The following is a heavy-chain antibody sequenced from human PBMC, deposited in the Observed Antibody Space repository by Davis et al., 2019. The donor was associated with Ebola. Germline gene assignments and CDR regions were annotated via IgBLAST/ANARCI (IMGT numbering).Heavy chain of an antibody. CDR2: ISSSSSTI. CDR3: AKDLKGGYALYYYYGMDV. V-gene: IGHV3-48*04. J-gene: IGHJ6*02. CDR1: GFTFSSYS. Sequence: GESLKISCAASGFTFSSYSMNWVRQAPGKGLEWVSYISSSSSTIYYADSVKGRFTISRDNAKNSLYLQMNSLRAEDTALYYCAKDLKGGYALYYYYGMDVWGQGTTVTVSS. D-gene: IGHD5-12*01.